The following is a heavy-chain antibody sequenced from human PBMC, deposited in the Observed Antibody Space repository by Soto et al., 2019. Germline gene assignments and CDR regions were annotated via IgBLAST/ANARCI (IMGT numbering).Heavy chain of an antibody. Sequence: ASVKVSCKASGYTFTSYGISWVRQAPGQGLEWMGWINAYNVNTNYAQNLQGRVTMTTDTSASTAYMELRSLRSDDTAVYYCARDLCSSTSCQGWFDPWGQGTLVTVAS. J-gene: IGHJ5*02. CDR2: INAYNVNT. D-gene: IGHD2-2*01. V-gene: IGHV1-18*01. CDR3: ARDLCSSTSCQGWFDP. CDR1: GYTFTSYG.